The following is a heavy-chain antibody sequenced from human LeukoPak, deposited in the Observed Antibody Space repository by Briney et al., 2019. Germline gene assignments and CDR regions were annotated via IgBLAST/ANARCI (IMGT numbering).Heavy chain of an antibody. J-gene: IGHJ5*02. CDR3: AGDWAVFSSGWYYNWFDP. V-gene: IGHV4-61*02. CDR1: GGSISSGGYY. D-gene: IGHD6-19*01. CDR2: IYTSGST. Sequence: PSETLSLTCTVSGGSISSGGYYWSWIRQHPGKGLEWIGRIYTSGSTNYNPSLKSRVTMSVDTSKNQFSLKLSSVTAADTAVYYCAGDWAVFSSGWYYNWFDPWGQGTLVTVSS.